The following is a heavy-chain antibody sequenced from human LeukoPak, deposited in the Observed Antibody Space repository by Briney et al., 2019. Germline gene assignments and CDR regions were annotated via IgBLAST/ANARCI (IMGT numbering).Heavy chain of an antibody. CDR1: GYSFTSYY. D-gene: IGHD2-15*01. Sequence: ASVEVSCKAYGYSFTSYYMHWVRQAPGQGLEWMGIINPSGGSTSYAEKFQGRVIMTRDMSTSTDYMELSSLISEDTAVYYCARDNSMGGRGWWFDPWGQGTLVTVSS. J-gene: IGHJ5*02. CDR3: ARDNSMGGRGWWFDP. CDR2: INPSGGST. V-gene: IGHV1-46*01.